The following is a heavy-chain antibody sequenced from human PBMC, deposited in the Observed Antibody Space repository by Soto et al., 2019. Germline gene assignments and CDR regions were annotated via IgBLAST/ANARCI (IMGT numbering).Heavy chain of an antibody. Sequence: QITLKESGPTLVKPTQTLTLTCTVSGFSVSTSGVAVGWIRQPPGKALEWLALFYWDDDTRYSPSLKSRLTASQDTSKNQVVLTMSNMHPVDTATYYCTHRREYCTTVSCYSAFDVWGQGAMVTVSS. CDR2: FYWDDDT. CDR1: GFSVSTSGVA. J-gene: IGHJ3*01. CDR3: THRREYCTTVSCYSAFDV. V-gene: IGHV2-5*02. D-gene: IGHD2-2*02.